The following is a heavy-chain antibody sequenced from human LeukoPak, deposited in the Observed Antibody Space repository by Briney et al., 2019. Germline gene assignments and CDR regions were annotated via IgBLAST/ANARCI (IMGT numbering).Heavy chain of an antibody. V-gene: IGHV3-74*01. CDR3: ARGQWLAFDY. D-gene: IGHD6-19*01. CDR1: GFTFDTYW. CDR2: INTDGSRT. Sequence: GGSLRLSCGASGFTFDTYWMHWVRQAPGKGLVWVSRINTDGSRTNYADSVKGRFTISRDNSKNTLYLQMNSLRAEDTAVYYCARGQWLAFDYWGQGTLVTVSS. J-gene: IGHJ4*02.